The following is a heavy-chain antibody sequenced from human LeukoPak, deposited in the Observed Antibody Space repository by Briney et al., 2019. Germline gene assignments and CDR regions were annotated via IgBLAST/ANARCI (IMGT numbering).Heavy chain of an antibody. CDR3: AISPDIIAVAGTGYFDY. CDR1: GGSISSGGYY. Sequence: PSQTLSLTCTVSGGSISSGGYYWSWIRQPPGKGLEWIGEINHSGSTNYNPSLKSRVTISVDTSKNQFSLKLSSVTAADTAVYYCAISPDIIAVAGTGYFDYWGQGTLVTVSS. J-gene: IGHJ4*02. D-gene: IGHD6-19*01. CDR2: INHSGST. V-gene: IGHV4-31*03.